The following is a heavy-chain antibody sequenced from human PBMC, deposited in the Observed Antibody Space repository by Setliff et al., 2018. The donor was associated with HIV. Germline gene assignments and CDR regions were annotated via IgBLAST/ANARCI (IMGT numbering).Heavy chain of an antibody. V-gene: IGHV1-8*02. CDR3: MRHPFH. CDR1: GYTFTNDD. J-gene: IGHJ4*02. CDR2: ISPFSGRT. Sequence: ASVKVSCKASGYTFTNDDINWVRQATGQGLGWMGWISPFSGRTGYAQKFEGRVTMTRNTSINTDYMELSSLTSEDTALYYCMRHPFHWGQGTQVTVSS.